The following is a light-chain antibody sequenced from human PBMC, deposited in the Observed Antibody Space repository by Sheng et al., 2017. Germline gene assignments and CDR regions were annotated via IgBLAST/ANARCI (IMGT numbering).Light chain of an antibody. CDR1: QDIRKY. CDR2: DAS. Sequence: DIQMTQSPSSLSASVGDRVTITCQASQDIRKYLNWYQQKPGKAPKLLIYDASNLETGVPSKFSGGGSGTDFTFTISSLQPEDIATYYCQQYDDLPYTFGLGTKLEI. CDR3: QQYDDLPYT. J-gene: IGKJ2*01. V-gene: IGKV1-33*01.